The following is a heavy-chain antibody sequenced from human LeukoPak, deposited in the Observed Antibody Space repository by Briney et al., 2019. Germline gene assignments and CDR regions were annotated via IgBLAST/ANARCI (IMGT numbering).Heavy chain of an antibody. CDR2: INHSGST. D-gene: IGHD6-13*01. CDR1: GGSFSGYY. J-gene: IGHJ6*02. Sequence: PSETLSLTCAVYGGSFSGYYWSWIRQPPGKGLEWMGEINHSGSTNYNPSLKSRVTISVDTSKNQFSLKLSSVTAADTAAYYCARVRIAAAGTAYYYYGMDVWGQGTTVTVSS. CDR3: ARVRIAAAGTAYYYYGMDV. V-gene: IGHV4-34*01.